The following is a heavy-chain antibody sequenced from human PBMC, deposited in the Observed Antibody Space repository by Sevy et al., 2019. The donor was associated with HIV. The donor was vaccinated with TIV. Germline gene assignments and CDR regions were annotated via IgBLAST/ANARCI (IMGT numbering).Heavy chain of an antibody. CDR2: ISYDGSNK. D-gene: IGHD4-4*01. V-gene: IGHV3-30-3*01. CDR1: GFTFSSYA. J-gene: IGHJ6*02. CDR3: ARDGTVTTIGVLYYYGMDV. Sequence: GGSLRLSCAAPGFTFSSYAMHWVRQAPGKGLEWVAVISYDGSNKYYADSVKGRFTISRDNSKNTLYLQMNSLRAEDTAVDYCARDGTVTTIGVLYYYGMDVWGQGTTVTVSS.